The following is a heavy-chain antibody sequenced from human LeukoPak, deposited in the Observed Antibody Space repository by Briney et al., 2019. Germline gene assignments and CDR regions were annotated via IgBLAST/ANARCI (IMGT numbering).Heavy chain of an antibody. J-gene: IGHJ5*02. Sequence: PGGSLRLSCAASGFTFRDYYMSWIRQAPGKGLEWVSYISNSDSITKYADSVEGQITISRDSAKNSLYLQMNSLRADDTAVYYCASLDYDFWSGYYTGFGWFDPWGQGTLVTASS. CDR1: GFTFRDYY. CDR3: ASLDYDFWSGYYTGFGWFDP. CDR2: ISNSDSIT. D-gene: IGHD3-3*01. V-gene: IGHV3-11*06.